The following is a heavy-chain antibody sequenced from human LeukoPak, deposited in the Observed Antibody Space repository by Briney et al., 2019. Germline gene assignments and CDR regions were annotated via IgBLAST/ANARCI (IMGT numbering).Heavy chain of an antibody. V-gene: IGHV1-46*01. CDR3: AKDQRSIAVAGYFDY. D-gene: IGHD6-19*01. Sequence: ASVKVSCKASGYTFTSYYMHWVRQAPGQGLEWMGIINPSGGSTSYAQKFQGRVTMTRDMSTSTVYMELSSLRSEDTAVYYCAKDQRSIAVAGYFDYWGQGTLVTVSS. CDR1: GYTFTSYY. J-gene: IGHJ4*02. CDR2: INPSGGST.